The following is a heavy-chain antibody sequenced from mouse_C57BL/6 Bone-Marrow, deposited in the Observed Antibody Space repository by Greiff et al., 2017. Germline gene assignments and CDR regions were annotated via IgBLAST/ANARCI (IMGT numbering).Heavy chain of an antibody. Sequence: DVQLQESGGGLVKPGGSLKLSCAASGFTFSSYAMSWVRQTPEKRLEWVATISDGGSYTYYPDNVKGRFTISRDNAKNNLYLQMSHLKSEDTAMYYCASLPDYWGQGTTLTVSS. CDR2: ISDGGSYT. D-gene: IGHD2-10*01. CDR3: ASLPDY. V-gene: IGHV5-4*01. CDR1: GFTFSSYA. J-gene: IGHJ2*01.